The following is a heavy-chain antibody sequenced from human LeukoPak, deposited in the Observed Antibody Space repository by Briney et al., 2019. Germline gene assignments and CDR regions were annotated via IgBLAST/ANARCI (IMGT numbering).Heavy chain of an antibody. CDR2: INPTSGGT. V-gene: IGHV1-2*02. D-gene: IGHD3-3*01. CDR3: ARDGRRLRFLDGFYI. Sequence: ASVKVSCKASGYTFTGYYMHWVRQAPGQGLEWMGWINPTSGGTNYAQKFQGRVTMTRDTSISTAYMELSRLRSDDTAVYYCARDGRRLRFLDGFYIWGQGTMVTVSS. J-gene: IGHJ3*02. CDR1: GYTFTGYY.